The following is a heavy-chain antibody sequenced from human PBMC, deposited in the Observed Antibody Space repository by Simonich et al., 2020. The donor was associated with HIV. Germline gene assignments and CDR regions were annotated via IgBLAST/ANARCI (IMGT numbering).Heavy chain of an antibody. CDR1: GGSFSGYY. CDR2: INHSGST. V-gene: IGHV4-34*01. Sequence: QVQLQQWGAGLLKPSETLSLTCAVYGGSFSGYYWSWIRQPPGKGLEWIGEINHSGSTNYNPSPKSRVTISVDTSKNQFSLKLSSVTAADTAVYYCARGFYQRLYYFDYWGQGTLVTVSS. CDR3: ARGFYQRLYYFDY. J-gene: IGHJ4*02. D-gene: IGHD2-2*01.